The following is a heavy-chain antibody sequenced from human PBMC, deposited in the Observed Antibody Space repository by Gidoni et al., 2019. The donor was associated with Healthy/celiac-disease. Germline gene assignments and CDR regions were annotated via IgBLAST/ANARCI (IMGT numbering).Heavy chain of an antibody. CDR2: IRSKAYGGPI. V-gene: IGHV3-49*04. J-gene: IGHJ4*02. D-gene: IGHD6-13*01. Sequence: EVQLVESAGGLVQPGRSLSLSCKASGFPFGDYAMRRVRQAPGKGLEWVGFIRSKAYGGPIEYAAAVKGRFTISRDDSKSSADLHMNSLKTEDTAVYYCTSIAAAGPGTLDYWGQGTLVTVSS. CDR1: GFPFGDYA. CDR3: TSIAAAGPGTLDY.